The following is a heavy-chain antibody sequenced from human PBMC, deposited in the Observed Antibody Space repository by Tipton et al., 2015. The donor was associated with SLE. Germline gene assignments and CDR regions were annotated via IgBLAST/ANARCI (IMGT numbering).Heavy chain of an antibody. D-gene: IGHD5-18*01. J-gene: IGHJ3*02. Sequence: SLRLSCAASGFTFSSYEMNWVRQAPGKGLEWVSYISSSGSTIYYADSVKGRFTISRDNAKNSLYLQMNSLRAEDTAVYYCARDEGGYSYGGGVHDAFDIWGQGTMVTVSS. CDR1: GFTFSSYE. CDR3: ARDEGGYSYGGGVHDAFDI. V-gene: IGHV3-48*03. CDR2: ISSSGSTI.